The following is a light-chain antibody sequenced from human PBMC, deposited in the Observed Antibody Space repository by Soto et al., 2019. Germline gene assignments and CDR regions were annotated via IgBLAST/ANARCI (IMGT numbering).Light chain of an antibody. Sequence: QSALTQPASVSGSPGQSITISCTGTSSDVGGYNYVSWYQQHPGKAPKLIIYEVTNRPSGVSNRFPGSKSGNTASLTISGLQAEDEADYYCSSYTSRFTYVFGTGTKVTVL. V-gene: IGLV2-14*01. CDR1: SSDVGGYNY. CDR2: EVT. CDR3: SSYTSRFTYV. J-gene: IGLJ1*01.